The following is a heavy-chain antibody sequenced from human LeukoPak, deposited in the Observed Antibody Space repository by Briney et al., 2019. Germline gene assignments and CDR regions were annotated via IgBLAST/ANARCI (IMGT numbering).Heavy chain of an antibody. V-gene: IGHV3-23*01. D-gene: IGHD2-2*01. CDR1: GFTFSSYA. J-gene: IGHJ4*02. CDR2: ISGSGGST. CDR3: AKDGSGDVVVPATYFDY. Sequence: PGGSLRLSCAASGFTFSSYAMSWVRQAPGKGLEWVSAISGSGGSTYYADSVRGRFTISRDNSKNTLYLQMDSLRAEDTAVYYCAKDGSGDVVVPATYFDYWGQGTLVTVSS.